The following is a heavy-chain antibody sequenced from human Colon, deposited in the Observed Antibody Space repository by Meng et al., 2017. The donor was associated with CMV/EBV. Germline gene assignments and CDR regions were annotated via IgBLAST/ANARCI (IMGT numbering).Heavy chain of an antibody. CDR3: AREPAHVLEVVSPAYYHDMGI. Sequence: GESLKISCAASGFTFNSYWMTWVRQAPGKGLEWVANIKPDGSEQYHVDSVRGRFTISRDNAKNSLYLLMNNLSAEDTAVYYCAREPAHVLEVVSPAYYHDMGIWGQGTTVTVSS. CDR2: IKPDGSEQ. CDR1: GFTFNSYW. V-gene: IGHV3-7*01. D-gene: IGHD2-2*01. J-gene: IGHJ6*03.